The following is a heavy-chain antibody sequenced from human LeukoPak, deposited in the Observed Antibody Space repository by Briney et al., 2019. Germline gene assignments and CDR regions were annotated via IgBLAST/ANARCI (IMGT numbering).Heavy chain of an antibody. Sequence: SETLSLTCTVSGGSISSYYWSWIRQPPGKGLEWIGYIYYSGSTNYNPSLKSRVTISVDTSKNQFSLKLSSVTAADTAVYYCASTRGYVWGSYRYTHAFDIWGQGTMVTVSS. D-gene: IGHD3-16*02. CDR2: IYYSGST. CDR3: ASTRGYVWGSYRYTHAFDI. J-gene: IGHJ3*02. V-gene: IGHV4-59*01. CDR1: GGSISSYY.